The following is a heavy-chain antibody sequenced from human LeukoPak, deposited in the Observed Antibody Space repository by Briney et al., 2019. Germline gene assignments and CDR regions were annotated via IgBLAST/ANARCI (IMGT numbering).Heavy chain of an antibody. Sequence: GGSLRFSCEASGFTFSSYSMNWVRQAPGNGLEWVSYISSSSSTIYYADSVKGRFTISRDNAKNSLYLQMNSLRDEDTAVYYCARVYYYETSGFYYWGQGTLVTVSS. V-gene: IGHV3-48*02. CDR3: ARVYYYETSGFYY. D-gene: IGHD3-22*01. CDR2: ISSSSSTI. CDR1: GFTFSSYS. J-gene: IGHJ4*02.